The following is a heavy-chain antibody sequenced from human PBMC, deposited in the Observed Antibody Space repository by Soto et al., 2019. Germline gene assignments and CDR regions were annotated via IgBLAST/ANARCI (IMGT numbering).Heavy chain of an antibody. Sequence: GGSLRLSCAASGFIFENFGMSLVRQAPGKGPEWIPSIRGSGFKKYYADSVKGRFTISRGNAKSTVYLELNNLSAEDTAVYHCAKNQVVELVPLATVFWFNPWGQGSVVTVSS. V-gene: IGHV3-23*01. CDR1: GFIFENFG. CDR2: IRGSGFKK. J-gene: IGHJ5*02. D-gene: IGHD1-26*01. CDR3: AKNQVVELVPLATVFWFNP.